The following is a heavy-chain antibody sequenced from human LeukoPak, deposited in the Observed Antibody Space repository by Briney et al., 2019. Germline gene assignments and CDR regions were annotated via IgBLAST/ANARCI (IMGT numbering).Heavy chain of an antibody. Sequence: GGSLRLSCAASELINTHYWMHWVRQVPGKGLVWVSRIKLDENTAYYADFVKGRFTISRDNAKSTIYLQMNSLRVEDSAVHYCARDRPLWNWGQGTLVTVSS. V-gene: IGHV3-74*01. CDR2: IKLDENTA. CDR3: ARDRPLWN. D-gene: IGHD3-3*01. J-gene: IGHJ4*02. CDR1: ELINTHYW.